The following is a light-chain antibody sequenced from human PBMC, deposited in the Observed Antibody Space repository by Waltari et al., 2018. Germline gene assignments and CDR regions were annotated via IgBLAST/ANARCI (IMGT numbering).Light chain of an antibody. CDR1: QSFTRY. J-gene: IGKJ1*01. Sequence: EIVLTQSPGTLSLSPGERATLSCRASQSFTRYLAWYQHTPGQAPRLLIYDASTRAAGIADRFSGSGFGTDFTLTISRLEPEDSAVYYCQHYVRLPVTFGQGTKVEIK. V-gene: IGKV3-20*01. CDR2: DAS. CDR3: QHYVRLPVT.